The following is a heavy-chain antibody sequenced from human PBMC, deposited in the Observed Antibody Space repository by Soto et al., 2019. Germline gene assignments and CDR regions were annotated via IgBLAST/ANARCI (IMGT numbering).Heavy chain of an antibody. CDR3: ARAVAVPADFDY. J-gene: IGHJ4*02. Sequence: QVQLVQSGAEEKKPGASVKVSCKASGYTFTSYAMHWVRQAPGQRLEGMGWINAGNGNTKYSQKFQGRVTITRDTSASTAYMELSSLRSEDTAVYSCARAVAVPADFDYWGQGTLVTVSS. V-gene: IGHV1-3*05. D-gene: IGHD6-19*01. CDR2: INAGNGNT. CDR1: GYTFTSYA.